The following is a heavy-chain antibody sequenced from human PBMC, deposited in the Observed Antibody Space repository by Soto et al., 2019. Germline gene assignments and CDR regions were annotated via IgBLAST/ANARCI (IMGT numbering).Heavy chain of an antibody. Sequence: QVQLVQSGAEVKKPGASVKVSCKASGDTFTTYGISWVRQAPGQGLEWMGWISAYNGNTNYAQKVQGRVTMTTDTSTSTAYMELRSLRSDDTAVYYCARDLGREAIFGVVTAYWGQGTLVTVSS. V-gene: IGHV1-18*01. CDR1: GDTFTTYG. D-gene: IGHD3-3*01. J-gene: IGHJ4*02. CDR3: ARDLGREAIFGVVTAY. CDR2: ISAYNGNT.